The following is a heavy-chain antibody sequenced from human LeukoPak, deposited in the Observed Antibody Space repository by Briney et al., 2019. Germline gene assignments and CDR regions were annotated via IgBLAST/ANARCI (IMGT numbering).Heavy chain of an antibody. V-gene: IGHV1-2*02. CDR3: ASGEGIAAAGIFY. CDR1: GYTFTGYY. Sequence: ASVKVSCKASGYTFTGYYMHWVRQAPGQGLEWMGWINPNSGGTNYAQKLQGRVTMTRDTSISTAYMELSRLRSDDTAVYYCASGEGIAAAGIFYWGQGTQVTVSS. J-gene: IGHJ4*02. CDR2: INPNSGGT. D-gene: IGHD6-13*01.